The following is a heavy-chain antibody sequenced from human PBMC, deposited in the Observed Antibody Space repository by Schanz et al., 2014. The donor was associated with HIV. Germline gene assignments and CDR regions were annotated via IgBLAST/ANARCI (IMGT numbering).Heavy chain of an antibody. CDR3: AKETEQLRYLGYFDY. CDR1: RFTFDDYA. Sequence: EVQLVESGGGLVQPGRSLRLSCAASRFTFDDYAMHWVRQAPGKGLEWVSGISWNGGSIGYADSVKGRFTISRDNAKNSLYLQMNSLRAEDTALYYCAKETEQLRYLGYFDYWGQGTLVTVSS. J-gene: IGHJ4*02. CDR2: ISWNGGSI. D-gene: IGHD3-9*01. V-gene: IGHV3-9*01.